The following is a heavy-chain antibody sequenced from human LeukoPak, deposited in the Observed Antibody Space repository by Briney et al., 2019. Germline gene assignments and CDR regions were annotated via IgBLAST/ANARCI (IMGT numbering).Heavy chain of an antibody. CDR3: ARADYDSSGYYSPWFDP. J-gene: IGHJ5*02. V-gene: IGHV4-31*03. Sequence: PSQTLSLTCTVSGGSISSGGYYWSWIRQHPGKGLEWIGYIYYSGSTYYNPSLKSRVTISVDTSKNQFSLKLSSVAAADTAVYYCARADYDSSGYYSPWFDPWGQGTLVTVSS. D-gene: IGHD3-22*01. CDR2: IYYSGST. CDR1: GGSISSGGYY.